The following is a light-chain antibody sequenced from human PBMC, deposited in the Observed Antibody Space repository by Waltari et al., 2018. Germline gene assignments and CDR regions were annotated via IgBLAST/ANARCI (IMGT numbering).Light chain of an antibody. CDR3: NSYTSSSTLIL. CDR2: DVS. V-gene: IGLV2-14*03. Sequence: QSALTQPASVSGSPGQSITISCTGTSSDIGCSNYVSWYQQHPGKAPKLMIYDVSHRPSGVSNRFSGSKSGNTASLTISGLQAEDEADYYCNSYTSSSTLILFGGGTKLTVL. J-gene: IGLJ2*01. CDR1: SSDIGCSNY.